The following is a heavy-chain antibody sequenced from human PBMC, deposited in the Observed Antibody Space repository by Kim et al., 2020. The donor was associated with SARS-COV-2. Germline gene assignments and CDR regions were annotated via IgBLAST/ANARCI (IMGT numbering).Heavy chain of an antibody. V-gene: IGHV1-18*01. CDR3: ARDMRYYDSSGYGDPFDY. J-gene: IGHJ4*02. CDR1: GYTFTSYG. Sequence: ASVKVSCKASGYTFTSYGISWVRQAPGQGLEWMGWISAYNGNTNYAQKLQGRVTITTDTSTSTAYMELRSLRSDDTAVYYCARDMRYYDSSGYGDPFDYWGQGTLVTVSS. D-gene: IGHD3-22*01. CDR2: ISAYNGNT.